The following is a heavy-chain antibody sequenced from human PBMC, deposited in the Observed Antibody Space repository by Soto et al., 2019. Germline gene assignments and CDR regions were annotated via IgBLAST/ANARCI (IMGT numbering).Heavy chain of an antibody. CDR1: GFAFSRDG. J-gene: IGHJ4*02. Sequence: QVQLVESGGGVVQPGKSLRLSCAAAGFAFSRDGMHWVRQAPGKGLEWVAVISFDGSDKYYADSVKGRFTISRDNSKNTVDLQMNSLRPEDTALYYGAKPKGADIPFDSWGQGTLVTVSS. D-gene: IGHD3-9*01. CDR2: ISFDGSDK. V-gene: IGHV3-30*18. CDR3: AKPKGADIPFDS.